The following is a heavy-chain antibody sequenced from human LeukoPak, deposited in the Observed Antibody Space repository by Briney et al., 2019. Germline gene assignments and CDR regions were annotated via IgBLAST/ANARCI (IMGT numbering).Heavy chain of an antibody. CDR3: ARVVLHDGDYSWVDWNYYYMDV. V-gene: IGHV4-59*01. Sequence: SETLSPTCTVAGGSMSSNYWSWIRQPPGKGLGWVGYIYYSGRTNYNPSLKSRVTISVDPSKNQFSLKLSFVTAADTAVYYCARVVLHDGDYSWVDWNYYYMDVWGKGTTVTVSS. J-gene: IGHJ6*03. CDR1: GGSMSSNY. CDR2: IYYSGRT. D-gene: IGHD4-17*01.